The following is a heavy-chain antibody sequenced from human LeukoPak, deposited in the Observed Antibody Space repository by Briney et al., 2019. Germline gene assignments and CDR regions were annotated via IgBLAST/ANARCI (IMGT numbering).Heavy chain of an antibody. Sequence: AGGSLRLSCAASGFTFSSYGMHWVRQAPGKGLEWVAVIWYDGSNKYYADSVKGRFTISRDNSKNTLYLQMNSLRAEDTAVYYCAKVGAAGIYYYYYYMDVWGKGTTVTVSS. D-gene: IGHD6-13*01. CDR1: GFTFSSYG. J-gene: IGHJ6*03. CDR3: AKVGAAGIYYYYYYMDV. CDR2: IWYDGSNK. V-gene: IGHV3-33*06.